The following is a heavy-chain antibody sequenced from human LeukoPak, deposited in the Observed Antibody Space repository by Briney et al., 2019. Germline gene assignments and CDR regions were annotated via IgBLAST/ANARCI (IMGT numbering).Heavy chain of an antibody. V-gene: IGHV4-59*01. J-gene: IGHJ4*02. CDR2: IYYSGGT. D-gene: IGHD1/OR15-1a*01. CDR3: ARGKGVGTNPLHY. CDR1: GGSLSSYY. Sequence: SETLSLTCTVSGGSLSSYYWSWIRQPPDKGLEWIGYIYYSGGTNYNPSLKSRVTISVDTSKDQFSLKLSSVTAADTAVYYCARGKGVGTNPLHYWGQGTLVTVSS.